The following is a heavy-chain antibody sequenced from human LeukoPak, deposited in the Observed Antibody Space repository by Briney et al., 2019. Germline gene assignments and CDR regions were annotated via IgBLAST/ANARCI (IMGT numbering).Heavy chain of an antibody. D-gene: IGHD5-18*01. CDR1: GFTFTSYA. V-gene: IGHV3-23*01. J-gene: IGHJ4*02. Sequence: GGSLRLSCAASGFTFTSYAMSWVRQAPGKGLEWVSGISRSGGSTYYADSVKGRFTISRDNSKDTLYLQMNTLRAEDTAVYYCATGRGYNQFDYWGQGTLVTVSS. CDR3: ATGRGYNQFDY. CDR2: ISRSGGST.